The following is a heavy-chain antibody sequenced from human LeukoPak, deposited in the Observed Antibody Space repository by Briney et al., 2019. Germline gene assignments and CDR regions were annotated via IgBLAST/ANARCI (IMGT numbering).Heavy chain of an antibody. Sequence: GASVKVSCKASGYTFTGYYMHWVRQAPGQGLEWMGWINPNSGGTNYAQKFQGRVTITRNTSISTAYMELSSLRSEDTAVYYCARGPYYYDSEFDYWGQGTLVTVSS. CDR1: GYTFTGYY. CDR2: INPNSGGT. CDR3: ARGPYYYDSEFDY. D-gene: IGHD3-22*01. J-gene: IGHJ4*02. V-gene: IGHV1-2*02.